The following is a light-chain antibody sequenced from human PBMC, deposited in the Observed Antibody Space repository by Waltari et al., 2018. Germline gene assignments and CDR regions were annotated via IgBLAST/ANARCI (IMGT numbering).Light chain of an antibody. Sequence: DIVMTQSPDSLSVSLGERATINCKSSQSVFYSSYNKNDLAWYQQKPGQPPKLLIYWASTRDSGVPDRFSGSGSGTDFTLTISCLQAEDVAVYYCHQYYSIPYTFGQGTKLEVK. CDR3: HQYYSIPYT. V-gene: IGKV4-1*01. CDR2: WAS. CDR1: QSVFYSSYNKND. J-gene: IGKJ2*01.